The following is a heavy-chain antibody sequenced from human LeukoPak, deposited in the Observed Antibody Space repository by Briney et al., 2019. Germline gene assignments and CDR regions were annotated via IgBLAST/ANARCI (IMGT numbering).Heavy chain of an antibody. V-gene: IGHV3-9*03. Sequence: GGSLRLSCAASGFTFDDYAMHWVRQAPGKGLEWVSGISWNSGSIGYADSVKGRFTISRDNAKNSLYLQMNSLRAEDMALYYCAKETAAGPFDYWGQGTLVTVSS. D-gene: IGHD6-13*01. J-gene: IGHJ4*02. CDR3: AKETAAGPFDY. CDR2: ISWNSGSI. CDR1: GFTFDDYA.